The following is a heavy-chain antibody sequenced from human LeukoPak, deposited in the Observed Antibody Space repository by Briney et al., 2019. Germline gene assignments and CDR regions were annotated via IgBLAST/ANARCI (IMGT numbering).Heavy chain of an antibody. J-gene: IGHJ5*02. V-gene: IGHV3-7*01. D-gene: IGHD3-3*01. CDR3: AGVGFWSGYYRLDTWFDP. CDR2: IKQDGSEK. Sequence: GGSLRLSCAASGFTFSSYWMSWVRQALGKGLEWVANIKQDGSEKYYVDSVKGRFTISRDNAKNSLYLQMNSLRAEDTAVYYCAGVGFWSGYYRLDTWFDPWGQGTLVTVSS. CDR1: GFTFSSYW.